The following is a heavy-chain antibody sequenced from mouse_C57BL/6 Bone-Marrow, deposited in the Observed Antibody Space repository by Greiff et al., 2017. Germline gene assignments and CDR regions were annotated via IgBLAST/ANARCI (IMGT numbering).Heavy chain of an antibody. CDR3: AIGARLRLPYYAMDY. CDR1: GYTFTSYW. V-gene: IGHV1-74*01. J-gene: IGHJ4*01. D-gene: IGHD3-1*01. CDR2: IHPSDSDT. Sequence: QVQLKHSGAELVKPGASVKVSCKASGYTFTSYWMHWVKQRPGQGLEWIGRIHPSDSDTNYNQKFKGKATLTVDKSSSTAYMQLSSLTSEDSAVYYCAIGARLRLPYYAMDYWGQGASVTVSS.